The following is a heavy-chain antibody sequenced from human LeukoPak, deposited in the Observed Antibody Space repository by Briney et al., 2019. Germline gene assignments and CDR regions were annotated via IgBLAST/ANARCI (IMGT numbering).Heavy chain of an antibody. D-gene: IGHD3-10*01. CDR1: GFTFSSYW. V-gene: IGHV3-7*01. J-gene: IGHJ3*02. CDR2: IKQGGSEK. Sequence: GGSLRLSLSASGFTFSSYWMSWVRQAPGKGLEGVANIKQGGSEKYYVDSGKGRFTISRGNPKNSLDPPIKHLKAEDTPLYYLARDSDWFGELSDAFDIWGQGTMVTVSS. CDR3: ARDSDWFGELSDAFDI.